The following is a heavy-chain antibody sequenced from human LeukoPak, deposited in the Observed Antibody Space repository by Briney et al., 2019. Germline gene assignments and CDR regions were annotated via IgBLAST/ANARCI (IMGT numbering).Heavy chain of an antibody. CDR3: AKDLAAAAGSPDY. CDR2: ISYDGSNK. CDR1: GFTFSSYG. D-gene: IGHD6-13*01. Sequence: AGRSLRLSCAASGFTFSSYGMHWVRQAPGKGLEWVAVISYDGSNKYYADSVKGRFTISRDNSKNTLYLQMNSLRAEDTAVYYCAKDLAAAAGSPDYWGQGTLVTVSS. V-gene: IGHV3-30*18. J-gene: IGHJ4*02.